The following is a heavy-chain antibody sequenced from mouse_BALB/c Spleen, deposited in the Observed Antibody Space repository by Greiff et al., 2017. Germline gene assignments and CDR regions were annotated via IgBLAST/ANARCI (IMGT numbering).Heavy chain of an antibody. Sequence: EVMLVESGGGLVQPGGSRKLSCAASGFTFSSFGMHWVRQAPEKGLEWVAYISSGSSTIYYADTVKGRFTISRDNPKNTLFLQMTSLRSEDTAMYYCARSVYDGAMDYWGQGTSVTVSS. J-gene: IGHJ4*01. V-gene: IGHV5-17*02. CDR3: ARSVYDGAMDY. D-gene: IGHD2-14*01. CDR1: GFTFSSFG. CDR2: ISSGSSTI.